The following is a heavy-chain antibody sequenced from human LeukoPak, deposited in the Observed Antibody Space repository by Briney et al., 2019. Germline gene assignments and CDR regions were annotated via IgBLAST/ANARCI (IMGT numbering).Heavy chain of an antibody. CDR2: INPDSGAT. V-gene: IGHV1-2*02. D-gene: IGHD5-12*01. CDR1: GYTFTDFY. Sequence: GASVKVSCKASGYTFTDFYMHWVRQAPGLGLEWVGWINPDSGATNFAQKFQGRVTMARDTSITTAYMELSSLRSEDTAVYYCARAPGEGGYDSEYMDVWGKGTTVIVSS. CDR3: ARAPGEGGYDSEYMDV. J-gene: IGHJ6*03.